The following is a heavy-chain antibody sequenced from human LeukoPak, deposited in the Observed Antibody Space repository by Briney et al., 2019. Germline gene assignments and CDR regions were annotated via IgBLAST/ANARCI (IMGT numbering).Heavy chain of an antibody. Sequence: GGSLRLSCAASGFTFSSCGMHWVRQAPGKGLEWVAVITYDGDTTYFEDSVKGRFTISRDTSKSTLYLQMNSLGAEDTAVYYCVKEQGSGSYRTADYWGEGTLVTVSS. CDR2: ITYDGDTT. D-gene: IGHD3-10*01. V-gene: IGHV3-30*18. J-gene: IGHJ4*02. CDR3: VKEQGSGSYRTADY. CDR1: GFTFSSCG.